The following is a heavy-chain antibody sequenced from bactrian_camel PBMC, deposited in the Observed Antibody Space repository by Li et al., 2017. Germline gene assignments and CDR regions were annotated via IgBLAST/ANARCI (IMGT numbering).Heavy chain of an antibody. CDR1: GVTRNMGL. D-gene: IGHD1*01. CDR2: IRSSDGTI. CDR3: AKGDSVFATDSRTQ. V-gene: IGHV3S68*01. Sequence: HVQLVESGGGSVQAGESLTLSCAASGVTRNMGLMGWFRQAPGKVRELVSSIRSSDGTIKYADSVKGRFTISQDNAKNEITLYLQMNSLKTEDTGMYYCAKGDSVFATDSRTQRGQGTQVTVS. J-gene: IGHJ4*01.